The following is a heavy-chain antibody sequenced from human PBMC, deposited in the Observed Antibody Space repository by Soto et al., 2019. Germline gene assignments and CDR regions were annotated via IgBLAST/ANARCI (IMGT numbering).Heavy chain of an antibody. V-gene: IGHV1-69*01. CDR2: IIPIFGTA. Sequence: QVQLVQSGAEVKKPGSSVKVSCKASGGTFSSYSINWVRQAPGQGLEWMGEIIPIFGTANYAQKFQGRVTITADESTSTAYMELSSLISEDTAVYYCARAGGRHSGGIDYWGQGILVTVSS. J-gene: IGHJ4*02. CDR1: GGTFSSYS. D-gene: IGHD1-26*01. CDR3: ARAGGRHSGGIDY.